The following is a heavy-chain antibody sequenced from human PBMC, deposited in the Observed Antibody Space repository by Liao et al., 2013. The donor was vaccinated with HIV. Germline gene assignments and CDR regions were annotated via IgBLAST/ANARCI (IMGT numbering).Heavy chain of an antibody. CDR3: ARITVPHNYFYYYMDV. D-gene: IGHD3-16*01. V-gene: IGHV4-59*10. J-gene: IGHJ6*03. CDR2: IYTSGST. CDR1: GGSISSYY. Sequence: QVQLQQWGAGLLKPSETLSLTCTVSGGSISSYYWSWIRQPAGKGLEWIGRIYTSGSTNYNPSLKSRVTMSVDTSKNQFSLKLSSVTAADTAVYFCARITVPHNYFYYYMDVWGKGTTVTVSS.